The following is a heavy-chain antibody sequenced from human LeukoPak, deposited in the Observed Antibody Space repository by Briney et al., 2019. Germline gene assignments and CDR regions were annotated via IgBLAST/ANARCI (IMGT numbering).Heavy chain of an antibody. D-gene: IGHD4-17*01. J-gene: IGHJ4*02. V-gene: IGHV4-61*02. CDR2: IYTSGST. CDR3: AREIYGDYGAFDY. Sequence: SETLSLTCTVSGGSISSGSYYWSWIRQPAGKGLEWIGRIYTSGSTNYNPSLKSRVTISVDTSKNQFSLKLSSVTAADTAVCYCAREIYGDYGAFDYWGQGTLVTVSS. CDR1: GGSISSGSYY.